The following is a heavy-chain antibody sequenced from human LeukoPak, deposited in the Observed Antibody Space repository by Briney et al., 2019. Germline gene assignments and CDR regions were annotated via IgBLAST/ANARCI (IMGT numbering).Heavy chain of an antibody. CDR1: GFTFSSYA. Sequence: GGSLRLSCAASGFTFSSYAMHWVRQAPGKGLEYVSAISSKGGSTYYANSVKGRFTISRDNSKNTLYLQMGSLRAEDTAVYYCARRIGPWLYGSGSPFDPWGQGTLVTVSS. D-gene: IGHD3-10*01. CDR2: ISSKGGST. J-gene: IGHJ5*02. V-gene: IGHV3-64*01. CDR3: ARRIGPWLYGSGSPFDP.